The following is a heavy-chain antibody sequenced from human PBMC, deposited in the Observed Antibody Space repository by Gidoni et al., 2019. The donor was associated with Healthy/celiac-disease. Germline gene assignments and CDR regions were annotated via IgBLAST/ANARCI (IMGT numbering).Heavy chain of an antibody. CDR2: SSSSSSTI. Sequence: EVPLVESGGGLVQLGGSLRLSCAASGFTFSSYSMNWVRQAPGKGLEWVSYSSSSSSTIDYADSVKGRFTISRDNAKNSLYLQMNSLRDEDTAVYYCARDQVLRFLEWTRLSLYYYGMDVWGQGTTVTVSS. CDR3: ARDQVLRFLEWTRLSLYYYGMDV. V-gene: IGHV3-48*02. D-gene: IGHD3-3*01. J-gene: IGHJ6*02. CDR1: GFTFSSYS.